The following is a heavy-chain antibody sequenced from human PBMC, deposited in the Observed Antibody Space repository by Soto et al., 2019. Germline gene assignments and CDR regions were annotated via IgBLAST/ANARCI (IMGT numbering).Heavy chain of an antibody. J-gene: IGHJ3*02. Sequence: ASVKVSCKASGYTFTSYYMHWVRQAPGQGLEWMGIINPSGGSTSYAQRFQGRVTMTRDTSTSTVYMELSSLRSEDTAVYYCAREALLEWDNDAFDIWGQGTMVTVS. V-gene: IGHV1-46*01. CDR2: INPSGGST. CDR3: AREALLEWDNDAFDI. CDR1: GYTFTSYY. D-gene: IGHD3-3*01.